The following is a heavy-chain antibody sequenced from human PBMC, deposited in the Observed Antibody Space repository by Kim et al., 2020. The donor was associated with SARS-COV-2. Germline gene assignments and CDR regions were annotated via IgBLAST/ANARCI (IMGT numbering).Heavy chain of an antibody. CDR3: ARAPPYNWKPAAFDP. Sequence: SETLSLTCAVYGGSFSGYYWSWIRQPPGKGLEWIGEINQSGSTNYNPSLKSRVTISVDTSKNQFSLKLSSVTAADTAVYYCARAPPYNWKPAAFDPWGQGTLVTVSS. J-gene: IGHJ5*02. CDR1: GGSFSGYY. V-gene: IGHV4-34*01. CDR2: INQSGST. D-gene: IGHD1-20*01.